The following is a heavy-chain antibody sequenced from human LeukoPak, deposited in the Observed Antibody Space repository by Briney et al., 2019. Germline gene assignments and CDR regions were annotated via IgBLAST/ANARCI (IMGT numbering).Heavy chain of an antibody. CDR2: ISSSGSTI. CDR1: GFTFSNYY. CDR3: APQVRVGVTPMDV. V-gene: IGHV3-11*01. Sequence: GGSLRLSCAASGFTFSNYYMSWIRQAPGKGLEWVSYISSSGSTIYYADSVKGRFTISRDNAKNSLYLQMNSLRAEDTAVYYCAPQVRVGVTPMDVWGQGTTVTVSS. J-gene: IGHJ6*02. D-gene: IGHD1-26*01.